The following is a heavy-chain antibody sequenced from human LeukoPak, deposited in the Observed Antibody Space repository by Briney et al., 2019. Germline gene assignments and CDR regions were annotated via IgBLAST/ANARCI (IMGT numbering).Heavy chain of an antibody. J-gene: IGHJ4*02. V-gene: IGHV3-23*01. Sequence: QAGGSLRLSCIASGFTFRNYGMSWVRQAPGKGLEWVSGLSDAGVRIFYSDSVKGRFTISRDNSKNTLYLQMNSLRAEDTAVYYCAKDAYYYDSSGYLDYWGQGTLVTVSS. CDR1: GFTFRNYG. CDR2: LSDAGVRI. D-gene: IGHD3-22*01. CDR3: AKDAYYYDSSGYLDY.